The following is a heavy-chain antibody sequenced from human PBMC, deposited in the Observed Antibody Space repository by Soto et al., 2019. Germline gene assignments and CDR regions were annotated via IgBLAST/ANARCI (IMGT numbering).Heavy chain of an antibody. CDR3: ARGKLSSARENAFDI. CDR2: ISWNGGST. D-gene: IGHD3-16*02. J-gene: IGHJ3*02. CDR1: GFSFDDYG. Sequence: GGSLRLSCAASGFSFDDYGMSWVRQAPGKGLQWVSAISWNGGSTGYRDSVKGRFTISRDNAKNSLYLQMNSLRAEDTALYHCARGKLSSARENAFDIWGQGTMVTVSS. V-gene: IGHV3-20*01.